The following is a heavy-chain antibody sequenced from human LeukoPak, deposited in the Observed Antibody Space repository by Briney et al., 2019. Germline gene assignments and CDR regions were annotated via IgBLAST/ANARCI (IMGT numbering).Heavy chain of an antibody. D-gene: IGHD6-13*01. CDR3: ARRIAAAGTRAVDY. CDR1: GGSISSYY. V-gene: IGHV4-59*08. CDR2: IYYSGST. J-gene: IGHJ4*02. Sequence: SETLSLTCTVSGGSISSYYWSWIRQPPGKGLEWIGYIYYSGSTNYNPSLKSRVTISVDTSKNQFSLKLSSVTAADTAVYYCARRIAAAGTRAVDYWGQGTLVTASS.